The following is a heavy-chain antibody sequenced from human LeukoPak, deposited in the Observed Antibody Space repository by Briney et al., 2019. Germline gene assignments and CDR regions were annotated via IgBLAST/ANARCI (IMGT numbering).Heavy chain of an antibody. Sequence: SGGSLRLSCAASGFTFSNFGMHWVRQAPGKRPEWVANMNIDGSEKYYADSVKGRFTISRDNARNSVYLQMNSLRVEDTAVYYCARDPVEWELLLDCWGQGTLVTVSS. J-gene: IGHJ4*02. V-gene: IGHV3-7*01. CDR1: GFTFSNFG. D-gene: IGHD1-26*01. CDR3: ARDPVEWELLLDC. CDR2: MNIDGSEK.